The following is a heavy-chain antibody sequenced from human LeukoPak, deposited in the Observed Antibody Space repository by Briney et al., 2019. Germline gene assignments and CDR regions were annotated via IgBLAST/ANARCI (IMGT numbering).Heavy chain of an antibody. J-gene: IGHJ6*03. V-gene: IGHV4-59*01. Sequence: SETLSLTCTVSGGSISSYYWSWIRQPPGKGLEWIGDIYYSGSTNYNPSLKSRVTISVDTSKNQFSLKLSSVTAADTAVYYCARGLDFLQYCSGGSCYGYYYYMDVWGKGTTVTVSS. CDR3: ARGLDFLQYCSGGSCYGYYYYMDV. CDR1: GGSISSYY. CDR2: IYYSGST. D-gene: IGHD2-15*01.